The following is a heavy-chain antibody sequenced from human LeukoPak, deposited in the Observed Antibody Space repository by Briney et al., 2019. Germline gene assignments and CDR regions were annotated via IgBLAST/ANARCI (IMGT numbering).Heavy chain of an antibody. CDR3: ARSGLTATGEFDF. CDR2: IHYSGTT. D-gene: IGHD2-15*01. V-gene: IGHV4-31*03. Sequence: SETLSLTCTVSGGSLSSGGYYWTWIRQHPGKSLEWIGYIHYSGTTYYNPSLKSRLTISVDTSKNQFSLKLISVTAADTAVYYCARSGLTATGEFDFWGQGTLVTVSS. J-gene: IGHJ4*02. CDR1: GGSLSSGGYY.